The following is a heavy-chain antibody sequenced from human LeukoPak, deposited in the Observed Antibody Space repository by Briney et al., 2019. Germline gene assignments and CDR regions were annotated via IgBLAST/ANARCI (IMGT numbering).Heavy chain of an antibody. CDR1: GFIFSGSA. V-gene: IGHV3-73*01. D-gene: IGHD2-2*01. CDR3: TPPPLPATVR. CDR2: IRSKAYSYAT. J-gene: IGHJ4*02. Sequence: GGSLRLFCAASGFIFSGSAMHWVRQASGKGLEWVGRIRSKAYSYATAYASAVNGRVTISRDDSNKPAYLQMKSLKTDDTAVYYYTPPPLPATVRWGEGTLVTVSA.